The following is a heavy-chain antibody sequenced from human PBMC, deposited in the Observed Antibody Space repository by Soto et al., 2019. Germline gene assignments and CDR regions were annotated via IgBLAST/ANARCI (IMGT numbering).Heavy chain of an antibody. CDR3: ATDRELMARLDY. CDR2: ISPDGSHK. Sequence: QVQLVESGGGVVQPGTSLRLSCAASGFTFSSYGMHWVRQAPGNGLEWVTVISPDGSHKEFADSVKGRFTLSRDNSKKTVYLQLNSLRAEDTAVYFCATDRELMARLDYWGQGTLVTVSS. D-gene: IGHD1-7*01. CDR1: GFTFSSYG. J-gene: IGHJ4*02. V-gene: IGHV3-30*03.